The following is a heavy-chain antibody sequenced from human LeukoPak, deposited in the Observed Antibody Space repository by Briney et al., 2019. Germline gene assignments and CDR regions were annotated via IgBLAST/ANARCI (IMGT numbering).Heavy chain of an antibody. V-gene: IGHV4-39*07. CDR1: GDSISSRSYY. D-gene: IGHD3-22*01. J-gene: IGHJ4*02. CDR2: IYYDGGT. CDR3: ARGSGYYYVRPFDY. Sequence: SETLSLTCTVSGDSISSRSYYWGWIRQPPGKGLEWIGSIYYDGGTFYNPSLKSRVTISIDTSKNQFSLKLSSVTAADTAVYYCARGSGYYYVRPFDYWGQGTLVTVSS.